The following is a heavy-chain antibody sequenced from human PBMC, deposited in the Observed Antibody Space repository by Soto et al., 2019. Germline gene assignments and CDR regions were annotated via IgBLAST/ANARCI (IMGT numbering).Heavy chain of an antibody. V-gene: IGHV3-7*01. D-gene: IGHD3-3*01. CDR3: ARASLCYDFWSGYYNY. CDR1: GFTFSSYW. Sequence: GGSLRLSCAASGFTFSSYWMSWVRQAPGKGLEWVANIKQDGSEKYYVDSVKGRFTISRDNAKNSLYLQMTNLRAEDTAVYYCARASLCYDFWSGYYNYWGQGTLVTVSS. J-gene: IGHJ4*02. CDR2: IKQDGSEK.